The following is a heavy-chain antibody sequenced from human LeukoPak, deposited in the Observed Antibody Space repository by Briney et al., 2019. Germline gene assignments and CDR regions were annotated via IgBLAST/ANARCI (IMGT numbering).Heavy chain of an antibody. J-gene: IGHJ5*02. Sequence: SETLSLTCTVSGGSISSYYWSWIRQPPGKGLEWIGHIYYSGSTNYNPSLKSRVTISVDTSKNQFSLKLSSVTAADTAVYYCARDALYCSGGSCYSNWFDPWGQGTLVTVSS. V-gene: IGHV4-59*01. CDR1: GGSISSYY. CDR2: IYYSGST. D-gene: IGHD2-15*01. CDR3: ARDALYCSGGSCYSNWFDP.